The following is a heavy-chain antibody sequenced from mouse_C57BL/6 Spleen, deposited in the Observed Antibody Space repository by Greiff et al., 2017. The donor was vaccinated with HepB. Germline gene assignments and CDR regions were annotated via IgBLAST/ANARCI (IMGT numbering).Heavy chain of an antibody. CDR2: INPSSGYT. Sequence: VKVVESGAELARPGASVKMSCKASGYTFTSYTMHWVKQRPGQGLEWIGYINPSSGYTKYNQKFKDKATLTADKSSSTAYMQLSSLTSEDSAVYYCAREGGDYYFDYWGQGTTLTVSS. CDR3: AREGGDYYFDY. CDR1: GYTFTSYT. V-gene: IGHV1-4*01. J-gene: IGHJ2*01.